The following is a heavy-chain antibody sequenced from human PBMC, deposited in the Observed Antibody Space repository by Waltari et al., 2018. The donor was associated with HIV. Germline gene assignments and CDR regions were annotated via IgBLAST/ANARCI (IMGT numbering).Heavy chain of an antibody. Sequence: EVQLVESGGGRVQPGGSLRLSCVASGFTFRSYGLNWVRQTPGKGLEGVSYISADGSLINYRDSLKGRFTVSRDNARGSLYLEMTSLRVEDTGVYYWVRTRYFDWPTRNYWGQGALVTGSS. CDR1: GFTFRSYG. J-gene: IGHJ4*02. V-gene: IGHV3-21*05. CDR2: ISADGSLI. D-gene: IGHD3-9*01. CDR3: VRTRYFDWPTRNY.